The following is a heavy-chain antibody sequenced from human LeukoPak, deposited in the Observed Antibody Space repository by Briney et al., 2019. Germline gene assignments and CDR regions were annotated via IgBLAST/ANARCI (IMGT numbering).Heavy chain of an antibody. D-gene: IGHD6-19*01. J-gene: IGHJ4*02. CDR1: GFTVSSNY. CDR2: IYSGGST. Sequence: GGSLRLSCAASGFTVSSNYMSWVRQAPGKGLEWASVIYSGGSTYYADSVKGRFTISRDNSKNTLYLQMNSLRAEDTAVYYCAREVAVAGTRGNYFDYWGQGTLVTVSS. V-gene: IGHV3-66*01. CDR3: AREVAVAGTRGNYFDY.